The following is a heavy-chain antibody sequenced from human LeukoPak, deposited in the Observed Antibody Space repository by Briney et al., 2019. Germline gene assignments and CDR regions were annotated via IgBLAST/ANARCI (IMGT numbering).Heavy chain of an antibody. CDR2: IYRGGTT. Sequence: GGSLRLSCAASEFTFSRYAIHWVRQAPGKGLEWVSVIYRGGTTYYADSVKGRFTISRDNSKNTLHLQMNSLRAEDTAVYYCARDQHSYAHAAHWGQGTLVTVSS. CDR1: EFTFSRYA. V-gene: IGHV3-66*01. D-gene: IGHD5-18*01. CDR3: ARDQHSYAHAAH. J-gene: IGHJ4*02.